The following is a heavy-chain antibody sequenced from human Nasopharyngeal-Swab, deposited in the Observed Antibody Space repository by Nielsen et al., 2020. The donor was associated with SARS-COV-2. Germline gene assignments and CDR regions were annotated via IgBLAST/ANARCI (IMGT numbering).Heavy chain of an antibody. Sequence: VRQMPGKGLEWVSVIYSGGSTYYADSVKGRLTISRDNSKNTLYLQMNSLRAEDTAVYYCARAYYDFWSGPGYYYYYMDVWGKGTTVTVSS. CDR3: ARAYYDFWSGPGYYYYYMDV. V-gene: IGHV3-53*01. CDR2: IYSGGST. J-gene: IGHJ6*03. D-gene: IGHD3-3*01.